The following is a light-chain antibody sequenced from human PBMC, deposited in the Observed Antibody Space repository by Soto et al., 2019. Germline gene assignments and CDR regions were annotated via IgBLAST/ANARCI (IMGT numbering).Light chain of an antibody. V-gene: IGKV1-39*01. CDR3: QQSYSTPLFT. CDR2: AAS. Sequence: DIQMTQSPSSLSASVGDRVTITCRASQSISSYLNWYQQKPGKAPKLLIYAASSLQSGVPSRFSGSGSGTDFPLTISSLQPEDFATYYCQQSYSTPLFTFGPGTKVAIK. CDR1: QSISSY. J-gene: IGKJ3*01.